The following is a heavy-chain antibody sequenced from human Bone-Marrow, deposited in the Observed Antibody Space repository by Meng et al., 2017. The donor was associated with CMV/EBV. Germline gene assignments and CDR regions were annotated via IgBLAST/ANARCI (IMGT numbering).Heavy chain of an antibody. CDR1: GYTLTELS. Sequence: ASVKVSCKVSGYTLTELSMHWVRQAPGKGLEWMGGFDPEDGETIYAQKFQGRVTMTEDTSTDTAYMELSSLRSEDTAVYYCATFPLGATAASYYFDYWGQGTRVTGSS. CDR2: FDPEDGET. D-gene: IGHD1-26*01. CDR3: ATFPLGATAASYYFDY. J-gene: IGHJ4*02. V-gene: IGHV1-24*01.